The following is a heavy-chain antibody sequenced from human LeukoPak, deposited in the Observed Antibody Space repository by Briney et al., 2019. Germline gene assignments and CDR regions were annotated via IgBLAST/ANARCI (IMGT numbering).Heavy chain of an antibody. CDR2: IWYDGSNK. D-gene: IGHD1-1*01. J-gene: IGHJ4*02. Sequence: GGSLRLSCAASGFTFSSYGMHWVRQAPDKGLEWVAVIWYDGSNKYYADSVKGRFTISRDNSKNTLYLQMNSLRAEDTAVYYCARAFSTTGTTSLGDYWGQGTLVTVSS. CDR1: GFTFSSYG. V-gene: IGHV3-33*01. CDR3: ARAFSTTGTTSLGDY.